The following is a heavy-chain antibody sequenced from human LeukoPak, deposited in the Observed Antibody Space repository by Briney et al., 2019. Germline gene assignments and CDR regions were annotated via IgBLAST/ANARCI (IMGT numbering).Heavy chain of an antibody. V-gene: IGHV1-69*04. CDR3: ARDVQTMTLLD. CDR2: IIPILGIA. J-gene: IGHJ4*02. Sequence: ASVKVSCKASGGTVSRYTISWVRQAPGQGLEWMGRIIPILGIANYAQKFQGRVTITADKSTSTAYMELSSLRSEDAAVYYCARDVQTMTLLDWGQGTLVTVSS. D-gene: IGHD3-22*01. CDR1: GGTVSRYT.